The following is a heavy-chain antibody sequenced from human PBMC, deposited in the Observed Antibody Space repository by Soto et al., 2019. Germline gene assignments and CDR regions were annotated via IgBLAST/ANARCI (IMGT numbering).Heavy chain of an antibody. V-gene: IGHV4-31*03. Sequence: SETLSLTCTVSGGSISSGGYYWSWIRQHPGKGLEWIGYIYYSGSTYYNPSLKSRVTISVDTSKNQFSLKLSSVTAADTAVYYCARDTRTVRGYYYMDVWGKGTTVTVSS. CDR1: GGSISSGGYY. D-gene: IGHD3-10*01. CDR3: ARDTRTVRGYYYMDV. CDR2: IYYSGST. J-gene: IGHJ6*03.